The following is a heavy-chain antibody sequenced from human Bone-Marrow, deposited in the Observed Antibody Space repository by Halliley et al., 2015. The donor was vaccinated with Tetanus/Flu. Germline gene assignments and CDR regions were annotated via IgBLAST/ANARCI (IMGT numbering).Heavy chain of an antibody. V-gene: IGHV4-61*07. Sequence: KELVWIGYISSSGTPNYNPSFESRLTISPDTSKNQFSLKLTSVTAADTAVYFCARQRGTLLDSWGLGTLVTVSS. J-gene: IGHJ5*01. CDR2: ISSSGTP. D-gene: IGHD1-26*01. CDR3: ARQRGTLLDS.